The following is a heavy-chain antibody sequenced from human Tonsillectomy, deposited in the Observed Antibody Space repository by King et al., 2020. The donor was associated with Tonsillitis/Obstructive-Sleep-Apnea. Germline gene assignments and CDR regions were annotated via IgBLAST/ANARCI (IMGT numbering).Heavy chain of an antibody. D-gene: IGHD3-3*01. J-gene: IGHJ4*02. CDR3: ARGWGGFWSGYYFDY. Sequence: VQLQQWGAGLLKPSETLSLTCAVYGGSFSGYYWSWIRQPPGKGLEWIGEINHSGSTNYNPSLKSRVTISVDTSKNQLSLTLSSVTAADTAVYYCARGWGGFWSGYYFDYWGQGTLGTVSS. CDR1: GGSFSGYY. V-gene: IGHV4-34*01. CDR2: INHSGST.